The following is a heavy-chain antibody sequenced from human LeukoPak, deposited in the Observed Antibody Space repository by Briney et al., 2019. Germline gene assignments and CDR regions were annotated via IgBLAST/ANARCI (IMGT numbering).Heavy chain of an antibody. CDR3: ARQPPQYYGMDV. Sequence: SETLSLTCTVSGGSFSNYYWSWIRQPAGKGQEWIGRIYTSGSTNYNPSVKSRVTMSVDTSNNQFSLKLTSVTAADTAVYYCARQPPQYYGMDVWGQGTTVTVSS. D-gene: IGHD1-14*01. V-gene: IGHV4-4*07. J-gene: IGHJ6*02. CDR1: GGSFSNYY. CDR2: IYTSGST.